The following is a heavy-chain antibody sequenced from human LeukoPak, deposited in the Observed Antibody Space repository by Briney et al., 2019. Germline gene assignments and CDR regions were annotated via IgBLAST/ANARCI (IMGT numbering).Heavy chain of an antibody. CDR3: ARRLTEYCTNGVCYWFDY. V-gene: IGHV4-39*01. J-gene: IGHJ4*02. CDR2: IYYSGST. D-gene: IGHD2-8*01. Sequence: SETLSLTCTVSGGSISSSSCYWGWIRQPPGKGLEWIGSIYYSGSTYYNPSLKSRVTISVDTSKNQFSLKLSSVTAADTAVYYCARRLTEYCTNGVCYWFDYWGQGTLVTVSS. CDR1: GGSISSSSCY.